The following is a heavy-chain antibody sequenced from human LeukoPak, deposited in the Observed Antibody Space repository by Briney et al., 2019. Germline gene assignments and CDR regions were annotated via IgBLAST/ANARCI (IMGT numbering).Heavy chain of an antibody. CDR3: ARGSYPDIAAAGTFIDS. V-gene: IGHV7-4-1*02. CDR1: GYTFAPYT. Sequence: GASVKVSCKASGYTFAPYTIHWVRQAPGQGLERMGWISTNTWNPTYAQGFTGRFVFSLDTSVSTAYLQISSLQAEDTAVYYCARGSYPDIAAAGTFIDSWGQGTLVSVSS. J-gene: IGHJ4*02. D-gene: IGHD6-13*01. CDR2: ISTNTWNP.